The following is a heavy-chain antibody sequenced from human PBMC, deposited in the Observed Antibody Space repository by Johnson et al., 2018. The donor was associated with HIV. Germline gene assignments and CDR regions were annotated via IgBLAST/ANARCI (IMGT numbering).Heavy chain of an antibody. Sequence: QVQLVESGGGVVQPGGSLRLSCAASGFTFSSYGMHWVRQAPGKGLEWVAFIRYDGSNKYYADSVKGRFTISRDNSKNTLYLQMNSLRAEDTAVYYCARGGKWGIVGARGAFDIWGQGTMVTVSS. D-gene: IGHD1-26*01. CDR1: GFTFSSYG. CDR2: IRYDGSNK. CDR3: ARGGKWGIVGARGAFDI. V-gene: IGHV3-30*02. J-gene: IGHJ3*02.